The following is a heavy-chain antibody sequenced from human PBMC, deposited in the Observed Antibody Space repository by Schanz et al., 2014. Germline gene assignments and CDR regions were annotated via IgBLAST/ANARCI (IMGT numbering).Heavy chain of an antibody. CDR2: INWSDGGST. CDR3: ARSRSGFYFDY. CDR1: GFTFENYA. V-gene: IGHV3-20*04. D-gene: IGHD1-26*01. Sequence: EVQLVESGGGVVRPGGSLRLSCAASGFTFENYALTWVRQVPGKGLEWVSRINWSDGGSTGYADSVRGRFTISRDNAKNSLYLEMNSLRVEDTAVYYCARSRSGFYFDYWGQGTLVTVSS. J-gene: IGHJ4*02.